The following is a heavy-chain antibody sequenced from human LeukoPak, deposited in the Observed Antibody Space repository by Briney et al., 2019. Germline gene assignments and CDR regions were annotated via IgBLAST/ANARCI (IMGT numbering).Heavy chain of an antibody. J-gene: IGHJ3*02. Sequence: SETLSLTCAVSDDSFSSHYWAWIRQPPGKGLEWIGYISYIGSTNYNPSLKSRVTISIDTSRNQFSLRLSSVTAADTAVYYCARDLVTVTKGFDIWGQGTMVSVSS. CDR1: DDSFSSHY. CDR2: ISYIGST. V-gene: IGHV4-59*11. D-gene: IGHD4-17*01. CDR3: ARDLVTVTKGFDI.